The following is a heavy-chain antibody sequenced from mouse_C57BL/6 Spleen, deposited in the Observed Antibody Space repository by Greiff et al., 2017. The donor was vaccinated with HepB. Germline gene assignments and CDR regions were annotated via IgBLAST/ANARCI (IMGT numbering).Heavy chain of an antibody. CDR1: GYTFTSYW. V-gene: IGHV1-52*01. Sequence: QVQLKQPGAGLVRPGSSVKLSCKASGYTFTSYWMHWVKQRPIQGLEWIGNIDPSDSETHYNQKFKDKATLTVDKSSSTAYMQLSSLTSEDSAVYYCARNGFDYYGSSSYYYAMDYWGQGTSVTVSS. D-gene: IGHD1-1*01. J-gene: IGHJ4*01. CDR3: ARNGFDYYGSSSYYYAMDY. CDR2: IDPSDSET.